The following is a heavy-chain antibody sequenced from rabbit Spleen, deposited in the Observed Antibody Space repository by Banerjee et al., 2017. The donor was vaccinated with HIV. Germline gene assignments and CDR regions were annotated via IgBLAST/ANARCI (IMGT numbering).Heavy chain of an antibody. CDR2: IYTGDGNT. CDR3: AGGIGISNGFDP. V-gene: IGHV1S45*01. J-gene: IGHJ2*01. CDR1: GFSFSSSYW. Sequence: LEESGGGLVKPGGTLTLTCTVSGFSFSSSYWICWVRQAPGKGLEWIACIYTGDGNTYYASWAKGRFTISKTSSTTVTLQMTSLTGADTATYYCAGGIGISNGFDPWGQGTLVTVS. D-gene: IGHD7-1*01.